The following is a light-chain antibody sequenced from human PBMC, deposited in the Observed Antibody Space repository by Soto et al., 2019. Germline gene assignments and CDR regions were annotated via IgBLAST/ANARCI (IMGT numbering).Light chain of an antibody. Sequence: QSALTQPASVSGSPGQSINISCTVTSSDVGGYNYVSWYQQHPGKAPKLMIFDVSNRHPGVSNRFSGSKSGNTASLTSSGRQAEDEADYYCSSYTRSSTRVFGTGTKLTVL. CDR3: SSYTRSSTRV. J-gene: IGLJ1*01. CDR2: DVS. CDR1: SSDVGGYNY. V-gene: IGLV2-14*03.